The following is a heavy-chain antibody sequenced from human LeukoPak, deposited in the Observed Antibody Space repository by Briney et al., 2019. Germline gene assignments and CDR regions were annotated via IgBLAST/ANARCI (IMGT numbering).Heavy chain of an antibody. D-gene: IGHD6-13*01. CDR2: ISSSGSTI. CDR3: ARIGASSWYEDY. V-gene: IGHV3-48*03. Sequence: GGSLRLSCAASGFTFSSYEMNWVRQAPGKGLEWVSYISSSGSTIYYADSVRGRFTISRDNAKNSLYLQMNSLRAEDTAVYYCARIGASSWYEDYWGQGTLVTVSS. J-gene: IGHJ4*02. CDR1: GFTFSSYE.